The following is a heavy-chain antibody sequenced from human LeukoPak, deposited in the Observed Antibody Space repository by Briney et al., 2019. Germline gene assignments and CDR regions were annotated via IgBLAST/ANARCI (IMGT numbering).Heavy chain of an antibody. V-gene: IGHV3-21*04. CDR2: ISSSSSYI. CDR1: GFTFSSYS. D-gene: IGHD4-17*01. CDR3: AKEIYGDSTGGRFHH. J-gene: IGHJ1*01. Sequence: GGSLRLSCAASGFTFSSYSMNWVRQAPGKGLEWVSSISSSSSYIYYADSVKGRFTISRDNSKNTLYLQMNSLRAEDTAVYYCAKEIYGDSTGGRFHHWGQGTLVTVSS.